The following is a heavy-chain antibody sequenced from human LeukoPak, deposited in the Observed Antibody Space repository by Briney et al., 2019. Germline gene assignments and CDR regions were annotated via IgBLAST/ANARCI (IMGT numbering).Heavy chain of an antibody. CDR2: IYYTGST. Sequence: SETLSLTCTVSGDSISSSYWNWIRQPPGKGLEWIGYIYYTGSTNYNPSLKSRVTISLDTSKNQFSLRLSSVTAADTAVYYCARETRLHSGSYSNDAFDIWGQGTMVTVSS. CDR3: ARETRLHSGSYSNDAFDI. CDR1: GDSISSSY. J-gene: IGHJ3*02. D-gene: IGHD1-26*01. V-gene: IGHV4-59*01.